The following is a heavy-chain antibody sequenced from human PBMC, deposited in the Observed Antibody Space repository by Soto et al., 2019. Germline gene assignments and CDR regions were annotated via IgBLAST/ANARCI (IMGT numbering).Heavy chain of an antibody. J-gene: IGHJ6*02. V-gene: IGHV1-69*12. CDR2: INPIFGTA. D-gene: IGHD2-15*01. Sequence: QVQLVQSGAEVKKPGSSVKVSCKASGGTFSSYALSWVRQAPGQGLEWMGGINPIFGTANYAQTFQGRVTLTADESTSTAYMELSSLRSEDTAVYYCARLIVVVVAAVGGYGMDVCGQGTTVTVSS. CDR1: GGTFSSYA. CDR3: ARLIVVVVAAVGGYGMDV.